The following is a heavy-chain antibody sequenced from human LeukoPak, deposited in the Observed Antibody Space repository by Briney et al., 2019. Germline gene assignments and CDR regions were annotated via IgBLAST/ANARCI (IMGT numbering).Heavy chain of an antibody. Sequence: GESLKISCKASGYRFANYWIAWVRQMPGKGLDWMGITYPGDNDTRYSPSFQGQVTISADKSVSTAYLQWSRLKASDTAIYYFARLGGTCIAGNCHSGFDYYCGMDVWGQGITVTVSS. CDR2: TYPGDNDT. V-gene: IGHV5-51*01. D-gene: IGHD2-15*01. J-gene: IGHJ6*02. CDR1: GYRFANYW. CDR3: ARLGGTCIAGNCHSGFDYYCGMDV.